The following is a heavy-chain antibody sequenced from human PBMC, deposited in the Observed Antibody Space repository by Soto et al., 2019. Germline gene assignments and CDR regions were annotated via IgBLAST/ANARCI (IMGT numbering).Heavy chain of an antibody. J-gene: IGHJ3*02. CDR3: ARSSIAARRVAFDI. CDR1: GYSFTSYW. D-gene: IGHD6-6*01. V-gene: IGHV5-51*01. CDR2: IYPGDSDT. Sequence: PGESLKISCKGSGYSFTSYWIGWVRQMPGKGLEWMGIIYPGDSDTRYSPSLQGQVTISADKSISTAYLQWSSLKASDTAMYCCARSSIAARRVAFDIWGQGTMVTVSS.